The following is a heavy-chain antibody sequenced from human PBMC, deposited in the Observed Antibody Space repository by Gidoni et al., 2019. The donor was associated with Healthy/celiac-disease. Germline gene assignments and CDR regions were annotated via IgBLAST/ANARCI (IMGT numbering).Heavy chain of an antibody. D-gene: IGHD5-12*01. V-gene: IGHV1-18*04. CDR2: ISAYNGNT. Sequence: QVQLVQSGAEVKKPGASVKVSCKAYGYTFTSYGISWVRQAPGQGLEWMGWISAYNGNTNYAQKLQGRVTMTTDTSTSTAYMELRSLRSDDTAVYYCAREGRVGIVATSLYYYYMDVWGKGTTVTVSS. J-gene: IGHJ6*03. CDR1: GYTFTSYG. CDR3: AREGRVGIVATSLYYYYMDV.